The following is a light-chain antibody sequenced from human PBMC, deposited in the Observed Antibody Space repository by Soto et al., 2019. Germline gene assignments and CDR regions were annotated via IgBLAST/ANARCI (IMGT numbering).Light chain of an antibody. CDR3: KQYNSYST. J-gene: IGKJ1*01. CDR1: QSISGW. CDR2: DAS. Sequence: DIQMTQSPSTLSASVGDRVTITCRASQSISGWLAWYQQKPGKPPKLLIYDASSLEGGVPSRFSGSGSGTEFTLTISSLQPEDFATYYCKQYNSYSTFGQGTKVDIK. V-gene: IGKV1-5*01.